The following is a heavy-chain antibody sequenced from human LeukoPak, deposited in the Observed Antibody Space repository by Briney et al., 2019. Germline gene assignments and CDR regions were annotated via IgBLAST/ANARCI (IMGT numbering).Heavy chain of an antibody. J-gene: IGHJ6*03. D-gene: IGHD2-2*01. CDR2: IDHVGRT. CDR1: DGSFQSFY. V-gene: IGHV4-34*01. Sequence: SETLSLTCAVYDGSFQSFYWTWVRQFPARGLDWVGEIDHVGRTKYNPSLKSRLTISIDRSKNQFSLRLASVTAADTAVYFCARPIDCSSTICTGPMDVWGRGTTVTVSS. CDR3: ARPIDCSSTICTGPMDV.